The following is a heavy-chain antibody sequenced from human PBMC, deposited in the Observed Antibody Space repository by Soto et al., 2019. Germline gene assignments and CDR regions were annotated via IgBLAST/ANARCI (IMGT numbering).Heavy chain of an antibody. Sequence: EVQLVESGGGLVQPGGSLRLSCAASGFTFSSYDMNWVRQAPGKGLEWVSYITSSGSLIYYADSVRGRFTVSRDNAKNSLYLQMNSLRAEDTGVYYCARTMYRNRGWFDPWGQGTLVTVSS. CDR1: GFTFSSYD. V-gene: IGHV3-48*03. CDR3: ARTMYRNRGWFDP. D-gene: IGHD1-26*01. J-gene: IGHJ5*02. CDR2: ITSSGSLI.